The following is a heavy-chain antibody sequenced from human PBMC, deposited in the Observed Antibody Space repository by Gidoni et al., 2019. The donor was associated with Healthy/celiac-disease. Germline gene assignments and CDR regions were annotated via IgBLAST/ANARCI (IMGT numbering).Heavy chain of an antibody. CDR1: GGSFSGYY. J-gene: IGHJ4*02. CDR3: ARGERWAFWY. D-gene: IGHD3-3*01. CDR2: INHSGSP. V-gene: IGHV4-34*01. Sequence: QVQLQQWGAGLLKPSETLSITCAVYGGSFSGYYWSWIRQPPVKRLEWTGEINHSGSPNYNPSLKSRVTISVDTSKNQFSLKLSSVTAADTAVYYCARGERWAFWYWGQGTLVTVSS.